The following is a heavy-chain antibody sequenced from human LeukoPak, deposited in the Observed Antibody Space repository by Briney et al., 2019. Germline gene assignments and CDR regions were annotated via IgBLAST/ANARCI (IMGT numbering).Heavy chain of an antibody. D-gene: IGHD1-26*01. CDR3: ARGRGSYSLDY. V-gene: IGHV3-7*01. CDR2: IKQDGSEK. Sequence: GRSLRLSCAASGFTFSSYWMTWVRQAPGKGLEWVANIKQDGSEKYYVDSVKGRFTISRDNAKNSLYLQMNSLRAEDTAVYYCARGRGSYSLDYWGQGTLVTVSS. CDR1: GFTFSSYW. J-gene: IGHJ4*02.